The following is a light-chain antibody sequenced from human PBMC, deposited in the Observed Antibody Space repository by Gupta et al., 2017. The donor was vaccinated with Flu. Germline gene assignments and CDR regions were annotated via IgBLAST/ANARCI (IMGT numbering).Light chain of an antibody. CDR1: QSISTY. Sequence: EIELTQSSATLSVSPGESATLSCRASQSISTYLAWYQQKPGQAPRLLISGASTRATGIPARFSGSGSGTEFTLTISSLQSEDFAVYYCQQDNSWPLSFGGGTKVEI. CDR3: QQDNSWPLS. CDR2: GAS. V-gene: IGKV3-15*01. J-gene: IGKJ4*01.